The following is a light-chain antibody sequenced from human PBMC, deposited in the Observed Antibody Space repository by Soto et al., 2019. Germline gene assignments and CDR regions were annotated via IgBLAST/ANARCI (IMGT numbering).Light chain of an antibody. V-gene: IGKV1-39*01. J-gene: IGKJ4*01. CDR2: AAS. Sequence: DIQMTQSPSSLSASVGDRVTITCRASQSISSYLNWYQQKPGKAPKLLIYAASSLQSGVPSRFSGSGSGTDFTRTISSLQPEDFATYYCQQSYSTLVTFGGGTKVEIK. CDR1: QSISSY. CDR3: QQSYSTLVT.